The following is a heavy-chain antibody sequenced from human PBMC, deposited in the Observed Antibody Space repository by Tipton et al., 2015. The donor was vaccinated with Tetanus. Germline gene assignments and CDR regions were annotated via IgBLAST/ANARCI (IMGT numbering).Heavy chain of an antibody. CDR1: GGSVNSYY. V-gene: IGHV4-59*02. J-gene: IGHJ3*02. CDR3: ARIGWLQQNKPAFDI. CDR2: VHYSGST. D-gene: IGHD6-19*01. Sequence: TLSLTCTVSGGSVNSYYWTWIRQPPGRGLEWIGYVHYSGSTNYSPSLRSRVTLSVDTSKNQFSLKLSSVTAADTAVYYCARIGWLQQNKPAFDIWGQGTVVTVSS.